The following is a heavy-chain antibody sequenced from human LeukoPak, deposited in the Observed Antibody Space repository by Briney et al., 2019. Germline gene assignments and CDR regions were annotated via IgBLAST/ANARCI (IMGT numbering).Heavy chain of an antibody. CDR2: IQYDGIIK. J-gene: IGHJ4*02. CDR1: GFSFRSYG. D-gene: IGHD6-13*01. CDR3: GKGGSSSWDYFDY. Sequence: GGSLRLSCAASGFSFRSYGVHWVRQAPCKGLEGVAFIQYDGIIKYYADSVKGRFTISRDNSKNTLYLQMNSLRVEDTAVYYCGKGGSSSWDYFDYWGQGTLVTVSS. V-gene: IGHV3-30*02.